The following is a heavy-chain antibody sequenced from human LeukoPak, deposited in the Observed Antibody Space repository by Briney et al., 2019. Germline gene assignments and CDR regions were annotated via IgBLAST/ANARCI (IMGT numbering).Heavy chain of an antibody. J-gene: IGHJ3*02. V-gene: IGHV3-30*03. CDR2: ISYDGSIK. D-gene: IGHD3-16*02. CDR1: GFTFSSYW. Sequence: GGSLRLSCAASGFTFSSYWMHWVRQAPGKGLEWVALISYDGSIKHYADSVKGRLTISRDNSKNTLYLQMNSLRAGDTAVYYCARGDEYVWGSYRRRNAFDIWGQGTRVTVSS. CDR3: ARGDEYVWGSYRRRNAFDI.